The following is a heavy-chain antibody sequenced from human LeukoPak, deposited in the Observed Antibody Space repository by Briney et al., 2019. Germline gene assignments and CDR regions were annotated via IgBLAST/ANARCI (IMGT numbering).Heavy chain of an antibody. CDR3: ARDHGIATSSLSEYYLDV. V-gene: IGHV4-4*07. D-gene: IGHD1-14*01. CDR2: VYTSGST. Sequence: PSEALSLTCTVSSGSVSSYYWSWIRQPAGKGLEWIGRVYTSGSTKYNPSLKSRVTMSVDMSKNQLSLRLNSVTAADTAVYYCARDHGIATSSLSEYYLDVWGKGTTVTISS. J-gene: IGHJ6*03. CDR1: SGSVSSYY.